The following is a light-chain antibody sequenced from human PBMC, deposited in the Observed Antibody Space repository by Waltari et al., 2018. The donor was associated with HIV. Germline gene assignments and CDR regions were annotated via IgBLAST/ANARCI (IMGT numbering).Light chain of an antibody. J-gene: IGKJ1*01. V-gene: IGKV4-1*01. CDR2: WAS. Sequence: IVLTQSPDSLAVSLGESATMNCKSTQKILFSPTNKNYLSWYQQIPGQPPRLRIYWASSRESGVPERFTGSGSGTNFTLTISRLQADDVAVYFCQQYYSTPRTFGQGTKV. CDR3: QQYYSTPRT. CDR1: QKILFSPTNKNY.